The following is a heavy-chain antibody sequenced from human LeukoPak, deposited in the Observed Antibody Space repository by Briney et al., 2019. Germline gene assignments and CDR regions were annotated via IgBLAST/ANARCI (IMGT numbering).Heavy chain of an antibody. J-gene: IGHJ4*02. Sequence: PSETLSLTCAVYGGSFSGYYWSWIRQPPGKGLEWIGEINHSGSTNYNPSLKSRVTISVDTSKNQFSLKLSSVTAADTAVYYCARVAPLEVLGYQPPTTTQGYFDYWGQGTLVTVSS. D-gene: IGHD2-2*01. CDR1: GGSFSGYY. CDR3: ARVAPLEVLGYQPPTTTQGYFDY. CDR2: INHSGST. V-gene: IGHV4-34*01.